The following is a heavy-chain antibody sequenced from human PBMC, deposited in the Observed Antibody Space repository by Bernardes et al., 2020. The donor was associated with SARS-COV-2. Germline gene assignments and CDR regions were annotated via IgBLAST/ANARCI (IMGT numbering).Heavy chain of an antibody. J-gene: IGHJ3*02. CDR2: IYSGGDT. D-gene: IGHD3-9*01. CDR3: ARDRAQDYDILPGYYRDGAFDI. Sequence: GSLRLSCAASGFTVSNYYMSWVRQAPGKGLEWVSFIYSGGDTYYADSVKGRFTISRDNSKSTLFLQMNSLRAEDTAVYYCARDRAQDYDILPGYYRDGAFDIWGRGTMVTVSS. V-gene: IGHV3-66*01. CDR1: GFTVSNYY.